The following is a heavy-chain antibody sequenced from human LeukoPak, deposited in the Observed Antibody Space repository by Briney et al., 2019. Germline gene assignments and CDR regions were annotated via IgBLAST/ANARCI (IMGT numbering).Heavy chain of an antibody. V-gene: IGHV3-23*01. D-gene: IGHD3-10*01. CDR1: GFTFSTYA. CDR2: ISGSGGST. CDR3: AKEGDYGSPPYYFDY. Sequence: PGGSLRLSCAASGFTFSTYAMSWVRQAPGKGLEWVSGISGSGGSTYYADSVKGRFTISRDNSKNTLYLQMNSLRAEDTAAYYCAKEGDYGSPPYYFDYWGQGTLVTVSS. J-gene: IGHJ4*02.